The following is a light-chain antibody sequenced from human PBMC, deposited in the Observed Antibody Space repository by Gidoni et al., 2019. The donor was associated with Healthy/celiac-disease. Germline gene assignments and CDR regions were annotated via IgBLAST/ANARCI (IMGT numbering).Light chain of an antibody. CDR2: DAS. CDR3: QQYDNLPGYT. V-gene: IGKV1-33*01. Sequence: DIQMTQSPSSLSASVGDRVTITCQASQDISNYLNWYQQKPGKAPKLLIYDASNLETGVPSRFSGSGSGTDFTFTISSLQPEDIATYYCQQYDNLPGYTFGQGTKLESK. CDR1: QDISNY. J-gene: IGKJ2*01.